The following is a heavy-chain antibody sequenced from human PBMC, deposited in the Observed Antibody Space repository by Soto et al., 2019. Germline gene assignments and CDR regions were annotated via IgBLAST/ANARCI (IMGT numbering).Heavy chain of an antibody. CDR1: GGTFSRYT. Sequence: GASVKVSCKAPGGTFSRYTINWVRQAPGQGLERMGRVVPKIGSINFIRKFQGRLTLTADKSTLTAFLELSSLRPEDTAVFYCMRGGRESNWNDGSFEYWGQGTQVTVSS. CDR3: MRGGRESNWNDGSFEY. CDR2: VVPKIGSI. V-gene: IGHV1-69*08. J-gene: IGHJ4*02. D-gene: IGHD1-20*01.